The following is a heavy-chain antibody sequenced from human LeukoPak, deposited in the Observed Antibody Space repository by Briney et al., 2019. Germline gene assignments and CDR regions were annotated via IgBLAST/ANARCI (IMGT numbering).Heavy chain of an antibody. CDR3: ARDNGDFRSIYYYMDV. V-gene: IGHV4-31*03. CDR1: GGSINSGDSY. J-gene: IGHJ6*03. D-gene: IGHD2-8*01. Sequence: SETLSLTCTVSGGSINSGDSYWSWIRQRPGEGLEWIGCIYYSWSTYYNPSLKSRITLSLDTSKNQFSLRLSSVTAADTAVYYCARDNGDFRSIYYYMDVWGKGTTVTVSS. CDR2: IYYSWST.